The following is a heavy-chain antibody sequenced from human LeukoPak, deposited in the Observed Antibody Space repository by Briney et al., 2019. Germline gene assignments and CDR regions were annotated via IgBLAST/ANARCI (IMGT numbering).Heavy chain of an antibody. CDR3: YGANAEH. CDR2: TNTVGSST. D-gene: IGHD4-23*01. Sequence: SLRLSCAASAFTFRSYWMHCVRHAPGKGLVCVSGTNTVGSSTMYAASVKGLFTIARDNANNTLYLQMNSLRADDTAVYYCYGANAEHWGQGNLVTVS. CDR1: AFTFRSYW. J-gene: IGHJ1*01. V-gene: IGHV3-74*03.